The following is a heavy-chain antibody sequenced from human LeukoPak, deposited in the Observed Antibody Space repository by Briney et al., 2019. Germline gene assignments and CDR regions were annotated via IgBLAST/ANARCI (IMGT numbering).Heavy chain of an antibody. J-gene: IGHJ4*02. CDR1: GLTFNSHS. CDR3: AKLSLSGRSQPADY. D-gene: IGHD3-10*01. V-gene: IGHV3-23*01. Sequence: QSGGSLRLSCVASGLTFNSHSMSWVRQAPGMGLEWVSVVSTNGDVTFYADSVKGRFTISRDNSKNTLFLQMNSLRAEDTAVYYCAKLSLSGRSQPADYWGQGTLVTVSS. CDR2: VSTNGDVT.